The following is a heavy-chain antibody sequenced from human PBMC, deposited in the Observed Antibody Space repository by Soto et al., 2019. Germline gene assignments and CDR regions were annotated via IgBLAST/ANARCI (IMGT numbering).Heavy chain of an antibody. CDR3: AKGVRGVPNWFDP. CDR2: IYYSGGT. V-gene: IGHV4-31*03. Sequence: QVQLQESGPGLVRPSQTLPLSCTVSGGSISNSANHWSWIRQHPGEGLEWIGDIYYSGGTYYSPSLKGRVTMSIDASKNQFSLKLSSVTAADTAVYYCAKGVRGVPNWFDPWGQGTLVTVSS. J-gene: IGHJ5*02. CDR1: GGSISNSANH. D-gene: IGHD3-10*01.